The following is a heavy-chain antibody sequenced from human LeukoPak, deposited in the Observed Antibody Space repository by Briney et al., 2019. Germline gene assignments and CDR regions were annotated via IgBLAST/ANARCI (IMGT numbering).Heavy chain of an antibody. CDR2: IYRSGGT. Sequence: SETLSLTCTISGGSINNYYWSWIRQPPGKGLEWIGEIYRSGGTNYNPSLKSRITISVDKSQNQFSLRVNSLTAADTAVYYCVANGYYCLDVWGKGTTVTVSS. CDR1: GGSINNYY. J-gene: IGHJ6*03. CDR3: VANGYYCLDV. V-gene: IGHV4-59*12. D-gene: IGHD2-8*01.